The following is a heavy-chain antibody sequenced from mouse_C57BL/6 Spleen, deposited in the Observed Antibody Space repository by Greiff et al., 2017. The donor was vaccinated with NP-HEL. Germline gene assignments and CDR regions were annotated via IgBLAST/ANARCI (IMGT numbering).Heavy chain of an antibody. Sequence: VQLQQPGAELVKPGASVKLSCKASGYTFTSYWMHWVKQRPGQGLEWIGMIHPNSGSTNYNEKFKSKATLTVDKSSSTAYMQLSSLTSEDSAVYYCAYYDYDEYYAMDYWGQGTSVTVSS. CDR3: AYYDYDEYYAMDY. V-gene: IGHV1-64*01. D-gene: IGHD2-4*01. J-gene: IGHJ4*01. CDR1: GYTFTSYW. CDR2: IHPNSGST.